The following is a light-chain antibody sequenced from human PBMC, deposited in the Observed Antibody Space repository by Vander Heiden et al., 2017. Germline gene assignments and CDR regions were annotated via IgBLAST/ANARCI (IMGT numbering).Light chain of an antibody. CDR2: AAS. Sequence: DIQLTQSPSSLSASVGDRVTITCRTSPGIKTYLNWYQQKPGKAPKVLIYAASNLQSGVPSRFSGSGSGTDFTLTISSLQPEDSATYYCQHSYTAPRAFGQGAKVEI. V-gene: IGKV1-39*01. CDR3: QHSYTAPRA. J-gene: IGKJ1*01. CDR1: PGIKTY.